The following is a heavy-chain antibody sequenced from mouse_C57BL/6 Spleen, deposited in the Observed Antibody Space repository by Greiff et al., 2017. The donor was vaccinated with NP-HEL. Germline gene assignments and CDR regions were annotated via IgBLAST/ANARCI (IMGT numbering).Heavy chain of an antibody. CDR2: IYPGSGST. D-gene: IGHD2-2*01. CDR3: ARRGSMVTEFAY. J-gene: IGHJ3*01. Sequence: QVQLKQPGAELVKPGASVKMSCKASGYTFTSYWITWVKQRPGQGLEWIGDIYPGSGSTNYNEKFKSKATLTVDTSSSTAYMQLSSLTSEDSAVYYCARRGSMVTEFAYWGQGTLVTVSA. CDR1: GYTFTSYW. V-gene: IGHV1-55*01.